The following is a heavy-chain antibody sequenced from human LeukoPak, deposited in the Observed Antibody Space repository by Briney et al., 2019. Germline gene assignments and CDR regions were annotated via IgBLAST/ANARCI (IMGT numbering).Heavy chain of an antibody. Sequence: ASVKVSCKASGYTFTGYYIHWLRQAPGQGLEWMGWINPNSGGTNFAQKFQGRVTMTRDTSISTAYLELSRLRSDDTAVYYCARSSGSYYNIFDYWGQGTLVTVSS. CDR2: INPNSGGT. CDR3: ARSSGSYYNIFDY. D-gene: IGHD3-10*01. V-gene: IGHV1-2*02. J-gene: IGHJ4*02. CDR1: GYTFTGYY.